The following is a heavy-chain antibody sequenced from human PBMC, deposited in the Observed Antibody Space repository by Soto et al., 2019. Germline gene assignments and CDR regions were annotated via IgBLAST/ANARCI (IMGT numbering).Heavy chain of an antibody. CDR1: GGSFSDYY. J-gene: IGHJ5*02. V-gene: IGHV4-34*02. CDR3: VRSNWFDP. CDR2: INHSGST. Sequence: QVQLQQWGAGLLKPSETLSLTCAVYGGSFSDYYWSWIRQPPGKGLEWIGQINHSGSTNYNPSLKGRVPISADTSKNKFSLKWTSVTADDTALYYCVRSNWFDPWGQGTLVTVSS.